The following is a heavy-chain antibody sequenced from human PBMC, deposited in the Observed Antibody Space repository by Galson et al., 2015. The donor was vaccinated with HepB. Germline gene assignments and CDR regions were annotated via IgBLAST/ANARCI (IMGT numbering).Heavy chain of an antibody. CDR2: IYSGGST. D-gene: IGHD3-10*01. Sequence: SLRLSCAASGFTVSSNYMSWVRQAPGKGLEWVSVIYSGGSTYYADSVKGRVTISRHNSKNTLYLQMNSLRAEDTAVYYCARDQGDYGSGSYGYWGQGTLVTVSS. CDR3: ARDQGDYGSGSYGY. J-gene: IGHJ4*02. CDR1: GFTVSSNY. V-gene: IGHV3-53*04.